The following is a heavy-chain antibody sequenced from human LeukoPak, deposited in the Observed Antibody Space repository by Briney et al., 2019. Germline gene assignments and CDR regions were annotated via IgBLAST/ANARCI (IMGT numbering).Heavy chain of an antibody. CDR2: IYSGGST. CDR3: AKDGTRGIRFGKIPHYFDY. V-gene: IGHV3-53*05. CDR1: GFTVSSNY. Sequence: GGSLRLSCAASGFTVSSNYMNWVRQAPGKGLEWVSVIYSGGSTYYADYVKGRFTISRDSSKNTLYLQMNRLRVDDTAVYYCAKDGTRGIRFGKIPHYFDYWGQGTLVTVSS. D-gene: IGHD3-10*01. J-gene: IGHJ4*02.